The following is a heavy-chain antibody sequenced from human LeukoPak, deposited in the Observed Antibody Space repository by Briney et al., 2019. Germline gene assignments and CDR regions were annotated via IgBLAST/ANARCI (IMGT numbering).Heavy chain of an antibody. D-gene: IGHD6-13*01. CDR3: ARLYSSSWYLNH. CDR2: IYYSGST. V-gene: IGHV4-61*01. J-gene: IGHJ4*02. CDR1: GGSISSGNFY. Sequence: SETLSLTCIVSGGSISSGNFYWSWIRQPPGKGLEWIGYIYYSGSTNYNPSLKSRVTISVDTSKNQFSLKLSSVTAADTAVYYCARLYSSSWYLNHWGQGTLVTVSS.